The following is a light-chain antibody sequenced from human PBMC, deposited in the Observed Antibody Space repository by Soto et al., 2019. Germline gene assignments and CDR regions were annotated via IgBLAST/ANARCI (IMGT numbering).Light chain of an antibody. J-gene: IGKJ1*01. Sequence: ILLTQCPGTLSLSPGERATLSCRGSLSVSSYLAWFQQKPGQAPRLLIYGASSRATGMPDRFSGSGSGTDCTLTISRLEREEFAVYYCQQYGSSPAWTFGQGTKVDIK. CDR1: LSVSSY. CDR2: GAS. V-gene: IGKV3-20*01. CDR3: QQYGSSPAWT.